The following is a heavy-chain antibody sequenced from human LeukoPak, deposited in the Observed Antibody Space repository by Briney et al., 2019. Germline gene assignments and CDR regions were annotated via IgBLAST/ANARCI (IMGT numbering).Heavy chain of an antibody. Sequence: GASVKVSCKASGYTFTDYYMHWVRQAPGQGLEWMGWINPNSGGTNYAQKFQGRVTMTRDTSISTAYMELSRLRSDDTAVYYCARGCPARSSSGGWFDPWGQGTLVTVSS. J-gene: IGHJ5*02. V-gene: IGHV1-2*02. D-gene: IGHD6-19*01. CDR2: INPNSGGT. CDR1: GYTFTDYY. CDR3: ARGCPARSSSGGWFDP.